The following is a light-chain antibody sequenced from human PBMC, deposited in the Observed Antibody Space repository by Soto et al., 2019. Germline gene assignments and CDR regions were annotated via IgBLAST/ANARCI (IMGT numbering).Light chain of an antibody. CDR2: GNS. J-gene: IGLJ2*01. CDR3: QSYDSSLSGVV. CDR1: SSNIGAGYD. V-gene: IGLV1-40*01. Sequence: QSVLTQPPSVSGAPGQRVTISCTGGSSNIGAGYDVHWYQQLPGTAPKLLIYGNSNRPSGVPDRFSGSKSGTSASLAFTGLQAEDEADYYCQSYDSSLSGVVFGGGTKLTVL.